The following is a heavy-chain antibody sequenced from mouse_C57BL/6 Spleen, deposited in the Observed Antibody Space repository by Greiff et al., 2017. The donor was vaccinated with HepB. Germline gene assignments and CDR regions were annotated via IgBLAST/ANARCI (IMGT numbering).Heavy chain of an antibody. CDR2: IDPSDSYT. CDR1: GYTFTSYW. J-gene: IGHJ4*01. Sequence: QQSCKASGYTFTSYWMHWVKQRPGQGLEWIGEIDPSDSYTNYNQKFKGKSTLTVDKSSSTAYMQLSSLTSEDSAVYYCARYYGSSYAMDYWGQGTSVTVSS. D-gene: IGHD1-1*01. CDR3: ARYYGSSYAMDY. V-gene: IGHV1-69*01.